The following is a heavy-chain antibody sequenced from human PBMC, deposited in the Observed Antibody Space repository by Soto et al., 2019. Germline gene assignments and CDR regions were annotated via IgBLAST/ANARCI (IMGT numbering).Heavy chain of an antibody. V-gene: IGHV3-30-3*01. CDR1: GFTCSSYA. Sequence: ESGGGVVPPGSSLRLSCAASGFTCSSYAMHWVRQAPGKGLEWVAVISYDGSNKYYAYSVKGRFTISRVNSKNTLYLQMNSLMSEDTAVYYCARELLRYRYGKYYLDYWSQGTLVTVSS. D-gene: IGHD5-18*01. CDR3: ARELLRYRYGKYYLDY. J-gene: IGHJ4*02. CDR2: ISYDGSNK.